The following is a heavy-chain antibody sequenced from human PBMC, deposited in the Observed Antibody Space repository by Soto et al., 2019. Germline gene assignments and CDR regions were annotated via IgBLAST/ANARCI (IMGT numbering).Heavy chain of an antibody. CDR1: GYTFSNYG. Sequence: QVQLMQSGAEVKKPGASVKVSCKASGYTFSNYGISWVRQAPGQGLEWMGWINGYNGYTNYAQKFQGRVTMATDTSTSTAYMELRSLRSDDTAVYYCARDGDEEANFDPWGQGILVTVSS. V-gene: IGHV1-18*01. CDR3: ARDGDEEANFDP. J-gene: IGHJ5*02. CDR2: INGYNGYT. D-gene: IGHD4-17*01.